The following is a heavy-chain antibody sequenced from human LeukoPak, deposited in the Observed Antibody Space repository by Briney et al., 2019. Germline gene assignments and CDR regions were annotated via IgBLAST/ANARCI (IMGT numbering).Heavy chain of an antibody. D-gene: IGHD3-10*01. CDR2: IYYSGST. J-gene: IGHJ4*02. V-gene: IGHV4-30-4*01. Sequence: SETLSLTCTVSGGSISSGDYYWSWIRQPPGKGLEWIGYIYYSGSTYYNPSLKSRVTISVDTSKNQFSLKLSSVTAADTAVYYCARWFGELLGPPFLDYWGQGTLVTVSS. CDR3: ARWFGELLGPPFLDY. CDR1: GGSISSGDYY.